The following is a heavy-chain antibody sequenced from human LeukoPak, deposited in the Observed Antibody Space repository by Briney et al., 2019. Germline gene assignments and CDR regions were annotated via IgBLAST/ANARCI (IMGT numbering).Heavy chain of an antibody. J-gene: IGHJ4*02. CDR3: AKRGTANYYDNSGYFWAGDY. V-gene: IGHV3-7*03. Sequence: GGSLRLSCAASEFTFSTYWMSWVRQAPGKGLEWVADIKQDGSEKYYVDSVKGRFTISRQNAKNSLFLQMNSLRAEDTAVYYCAKRGTANYYDNSGYFWAGDYWGQGTLVTVSS. CDR1: EFTFSTYW. D-gene: IGHD3-22*01. CDR2: IKQDGSEK.